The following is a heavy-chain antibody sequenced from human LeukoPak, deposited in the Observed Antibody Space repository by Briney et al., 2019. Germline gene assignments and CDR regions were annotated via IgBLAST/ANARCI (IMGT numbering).Heavy chain of an antibody. CDR3: ARRRYYDCTGFLD. J-gene: IGHJ1*01. Sequence: SETLSLTCSVSGDSISSSSYYWGWVRQPPGKGLEWIGDIYYSGRTYYDSSLKSRLTIGIDTSKNEFPLTLRSVTATDTAVYYCARRRYYDCTGFLDWGQGTLVSVSP. CDR1: GDSISSSSYY. D-gene: IGHD3-22*01. V-gene: IGHV4-39*01. CDR2: IYYSGRT.